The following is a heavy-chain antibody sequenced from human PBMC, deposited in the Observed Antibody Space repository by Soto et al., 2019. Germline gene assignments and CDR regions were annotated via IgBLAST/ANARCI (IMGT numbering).Heavy chain of an antibody. CDR2: ISSSGSTI. CDR1: GFTCSDYY. Sequence: GGSLRLSCAAYGFTCSDYYMSWIRQAPGKGLEWVSYISSSGSTIYYADSVKGRFTISRDNAKNSLYLQMNSLRAEDTAVYYCAREGYSYRYLFAYWGQGTLVTVSS. CDR3: AREGYSYRYLFAY. V-gene: IGHV3-11*01. D-gene: IGHD5-18*01. J-gene: IGHJ4*02.